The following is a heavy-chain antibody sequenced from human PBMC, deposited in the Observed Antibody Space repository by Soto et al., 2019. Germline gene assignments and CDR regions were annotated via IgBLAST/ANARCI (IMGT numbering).Heavy chain of an antibody. CDR3: ARDRAKLGYCSGGSCTPSDAFDI. CDR1: GFTFSSYA. V-gene: IGHV3-30-3*01. CDR2: ISYDGSNK. D-gene: IGHD2-15*01. Sequence: SGGSLRLSCAASGFTFSSYAMHWVRQAPGKGLEWVAVISYDGSNKYYADSVKGRFTISRDNSKNTLYLQMNSLRAEDTAVYYCARDRAKLGYCSGGSCTPSDAFDIWGQGTTVTVSS. J-gene: IGHJ3*02.